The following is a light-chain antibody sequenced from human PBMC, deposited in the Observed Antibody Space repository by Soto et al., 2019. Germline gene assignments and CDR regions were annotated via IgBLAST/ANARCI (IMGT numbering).Light chain of an antibody. V-gene: IGLV2-14*01. CDR3: SSYTSSSTPYV. CDR1: SSDGGGYNY. J-gene: IGLJ1*01. Sequence: QSVLTPPASLSGSPGQSITISCTGTSSDGGGYNYVSWYQQHPVKAPKLMIYDVTNRPSGVSDRFSGSKSGNTASLTISGLQAEDEADYYCSSYTSSSTPYVFGTGTKVTVL. CDR2: DVT.